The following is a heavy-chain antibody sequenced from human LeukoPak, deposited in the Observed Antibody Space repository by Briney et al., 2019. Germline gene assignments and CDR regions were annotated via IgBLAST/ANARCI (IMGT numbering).Heavy chain of an antibody. D-gene: IGHD3-22*01. CDR1: GFTFDDYA. CDR2: ISWNSGSI. V-gene: IGHV3-9*03. CDR3: AKGDYYDTSGFDY. J-gene: IGHJ4*02. Sequence: GGSLRLSCAASGFTFDDYAMHWVRQAPGKGLEWVSGISWNSGSIGYADSVKGRFTISRDNAKNSLYLQMNSLRAEDMALYYCAKGDYYDTSGFDYWGQGTLVTVSS.